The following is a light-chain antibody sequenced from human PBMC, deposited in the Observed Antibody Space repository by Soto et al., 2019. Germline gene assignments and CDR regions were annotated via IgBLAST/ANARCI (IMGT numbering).Light chain of an antibody. CDR2: DAS. Sequence: EVVMTQSPATLSVSPGERGTLSCRASQSINSNLAWYQQKPGQPPRLLIYDASTRATGVPARFSGSGSGTEFTLTISSLQSEDFAVSFCQQYHTWLTFGAVTKVDIK. CDR3: QQYHTWLT. J-gene: IGKJ4*01. CDR1: QSINSN. V-gene: IGKV3-15*01.